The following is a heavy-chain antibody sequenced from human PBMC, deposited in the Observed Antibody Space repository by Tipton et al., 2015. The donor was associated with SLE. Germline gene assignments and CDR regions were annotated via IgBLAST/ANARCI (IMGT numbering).Heavy chain of an antibody. J-gene: IGHJ4*02. D-gene: IGHD2-2*01. Sequence: GSLRLSCAASGFTFSSYGMHWVRQAPGKGLEWVAFIRYDGSNKYYADSVKGRFTISRDNSKNTLYLQMNSLRAEDTAVYYCAKGSVVVPAAIDYWGQGTLVTVSS. CDR3: AKGSVVVPAAIDY. CDR1: GFTFSSYG. V-gene: IGHV3-30*02. CDR2: IRYDGSNK.